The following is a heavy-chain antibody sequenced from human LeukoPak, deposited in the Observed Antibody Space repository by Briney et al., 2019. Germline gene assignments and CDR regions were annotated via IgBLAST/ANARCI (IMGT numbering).Heavy chain of an antibody. CDR2: IYTSGST. Sequence: SETLSLTCTVSGGSISSGSYYWSWIRQPAGKGLEWIGRIYTSGSTNYNPSLKSRVTISVDTSKNQFSLKLSSVTAADTAVYYCARGGASDYWGQGTLVTVSS. D-gene: IGHD1-26*01. CDR3: ARGGASDY. J-gene: IGHJ4*02. CDR1: GGSISSGSYY. V-gene: IGHV4-61*02.